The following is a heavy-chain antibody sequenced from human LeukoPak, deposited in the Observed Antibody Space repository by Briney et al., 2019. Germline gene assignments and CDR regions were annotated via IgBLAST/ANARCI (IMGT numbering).Heavy chain of an antibody. J-gene: IGHJ4*02. Sequence: GGSLRLSCAASGFTFSDYYMSWIRQAPGKGLELVSYISSSGSTIYYADSVKGRFTISRDNAKNSLYLQMNSLRAEDTALYYCARGYCTNGVCPFLCGFDYWGQGTLVTVSS. D-gene: IGHD2-8*01. CDR2: ISSSGSTI. V-gene: IGHV3-11*04. CDR3: ARGYCTNGVCPFLCGFDY. CDR1: GFTFSDYY.